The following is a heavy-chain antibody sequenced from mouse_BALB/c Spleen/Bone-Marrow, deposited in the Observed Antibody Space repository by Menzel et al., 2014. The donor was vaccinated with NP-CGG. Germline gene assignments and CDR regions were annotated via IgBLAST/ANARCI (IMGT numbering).Heavy chain of an antibody. J-gene: IGHJ3*01. CDR2: IHPSDSET. Sequence: QVQLQQSGTEVVRPGASVKLSCKASGYSFTTYWMNWVKQRPGQGLEWIGMIHPSDSETRLNQKFKDKATLTVDKSSSTAYMQLSSPTSEDSAVYYCAREKVYYGISWFAYWGQGTLVTVSA. CDR1: GYSFTTYW. CDR3: AREKVYYGISWFAY. D-gene: IGHD2-1*01. V-gene: IGHV1-61*01.